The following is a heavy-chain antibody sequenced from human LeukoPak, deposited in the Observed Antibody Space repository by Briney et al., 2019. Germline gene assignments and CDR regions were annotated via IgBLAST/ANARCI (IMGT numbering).Heavy chain of an antibody. CDR2: IYYSGST. CDR3: ARWDGYNSQFDY. D-gene: IGHD5-24*01. CDR1: GGSISSYY. Sequence: SETLSLTXTVSGGSISSYYWSWIRHPPGKGMEWFGYIYYSGSTNYNPSLKSRVTISVDTSKNQFSLRLTSVTAADTAVYYCARWDGYNSQFDYWGQGTLVAVSS. J-gene: IGHJ4*02. V-gene: IGHV4-59*01.